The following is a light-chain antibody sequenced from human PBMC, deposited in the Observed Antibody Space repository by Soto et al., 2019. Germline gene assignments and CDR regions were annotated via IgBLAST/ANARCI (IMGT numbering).Light chain of an antibody. J-gene: IGKJ4*01. CDR2: DAS. V-gene: IGKV3-11*01. CDR1: QSVSSY. CDR3: QQSSNWLT. Sequence: EIVLTQSPATLSLSPGERATLSCRASQSVSSYLAWYQQKPGQAPRLLIYDASNRATGIPARFSGSGSGTDFTLTISSLEPEDFSVYCCQQSSNWLTFGGGTKVEIK.